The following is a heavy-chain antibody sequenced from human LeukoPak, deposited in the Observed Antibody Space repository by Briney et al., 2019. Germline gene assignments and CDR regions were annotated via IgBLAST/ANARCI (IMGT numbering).Heavy chain of an antibody. CDR1: GNYW. J-gene: IGHJ6*02. V-gene: IGHV3-74*01. CDR3: ARDDSSGWYVYYYGMDV. Sequence: PGGSLRLSCAASGNYWMHWVRQAPGKGLVWVSHVNSDGSWTSHADSVKGRFTISKDNSKNTLYLQMNSLRAEDTAVYYCARDDSSGWYVYYYGMDVWGQGTTVTVSS. D-gene: IGHD6-19*01. CDR2: VNSDGSWT.